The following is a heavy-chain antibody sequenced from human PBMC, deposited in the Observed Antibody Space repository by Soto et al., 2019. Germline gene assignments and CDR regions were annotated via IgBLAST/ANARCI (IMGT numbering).Heavy chain of an antibody. D-gene: IGHD3-22*01. V-gene: IGHV1-58*01. CDR3: AADRGDNYYDSSGYYVHDAFDI. CDR1: GFTFTSSA. J-gene: IGHJ3*02. CDR2: IVVGSGNT. Sequence: GASVKVTCKASGFTFTSSAVQWVRQARGQRLEWIGWIVVGSGNTNYAQKFQERVTITRDMSTSTAYMELSSLRSEDTAVYYCAADRGDNYYDSSGYYVHDAFDIWG.